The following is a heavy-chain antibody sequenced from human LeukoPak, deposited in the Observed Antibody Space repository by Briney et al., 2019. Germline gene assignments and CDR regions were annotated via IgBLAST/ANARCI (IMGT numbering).Heavy chain of an antibody. D-gene: IGHD3-3*01. CDR3: ARYDFNKYFDY. J-gene: IGHJ4*02. Sequence: SETLSLTCTVSGYSISSGYYWGWIRQPPGKGLEWIGYIYYSGSTNYNPSLKSRVTMSVDTSKNQFSLKLTSVTAADTAVYYCARYDFNKYFDYWGQGILVTVSS. CDR2: IYYSGST. CDR1: GYSISSGYY. V-gene: IGHV4-61*01.